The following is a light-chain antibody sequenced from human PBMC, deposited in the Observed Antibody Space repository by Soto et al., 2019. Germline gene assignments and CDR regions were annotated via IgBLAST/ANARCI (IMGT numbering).Light chain of an antibody. CDR2: RTS. CDR1: QSITNN. V-gene: IGKV3-15*01. J-gene: IGKJ4*01. CDR3: QQRSNWPLT. Sequence: ETVMTQSPATLSVSPGERATLSCRASQSITNNLAWYQQKPGQAPRLIMFRTSTRATGVPARFSGSGSGTDFTLTISSLEPEDFAVYYCQQRSNWPLTFGGGTKVDIK.